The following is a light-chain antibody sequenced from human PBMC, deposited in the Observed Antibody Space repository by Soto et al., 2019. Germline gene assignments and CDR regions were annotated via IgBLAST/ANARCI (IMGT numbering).Light chain of an antibody. CDR1: SSNIGSNY. J-gene: IGLJ2*01. V-gene: IGLV1-47*01. CDR2: RNN. Sequence: QSVLTQPPSASGTPGQRVTISCSGSSSNIGSNYVYWYQQLPGTAPKLLIYRNNQRPSGVPDRFSGSKSGTSASLAIRGLRSEDEADYYGAAWDDSLSGPYVVFGGGTKLTVL. CDR3: AAWDDSLSGPYVV.